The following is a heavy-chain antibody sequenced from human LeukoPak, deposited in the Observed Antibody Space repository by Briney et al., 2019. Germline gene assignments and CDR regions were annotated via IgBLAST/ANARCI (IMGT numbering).Heavy chain of an antibody. Sequence: PGGSLRLSCAASGFTFSNAWMNWVRQAPGKGLEWVAVISYDGSNKYYADSVKGRFTISRDNSKNTLYLQMNSLRAEDTAVYYCAKDAEYYGGNPCFDYWGQGTLVTVSS. CDR2: ISYDGSNK. CDR1: GFTFSNAW. D-gene: IGHD4-23*01. V-gene: IGHV3-30*18. CDR3: AKDAEYYGGNPCFDY. J-gene: IGHJ4*02.